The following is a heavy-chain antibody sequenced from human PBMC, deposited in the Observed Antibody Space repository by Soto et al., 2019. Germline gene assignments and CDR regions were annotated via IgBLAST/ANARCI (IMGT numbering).Heavy chain of an antibody. CDR3: ARGNVIFGVVIIVYFDY. CDR2: MNPNSGNT. J-gene: IGHJ4*02. V-gene: IGHV1-8*01. D-gene: IGHD3-3*02. CDR1: GYTFTSYD. Sequence: VASVKVSCKASGYTFTSYDINWVRQATGQGLEWMGWMNPNSGNTGYAQKFQGRVTMTRNTSISTAYMELSSLRSEDTAVYCCARGNVIFGVVIIVYFDYWGQGTLVTVSS.